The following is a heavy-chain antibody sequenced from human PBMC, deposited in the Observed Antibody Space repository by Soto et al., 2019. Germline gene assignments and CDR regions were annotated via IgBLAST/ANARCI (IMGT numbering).Heavy chain of an antibody. CDR3: VGGSITSATAFDT. CDR2: SSTYSSRT. J-gene: IGHJ4*02. CDR1: GYTLTSYD. V-gene: IGHV1-18*01. Sequence: ASVKVSCKASGYTLTSYDISWVRQAPGQGLEWMGWSSTYSSRTNFAQKFRGRVTVTTDTSTSTVYMELRTLTSDDTAVYYYVGGSITSATAFDTWGQGTVVTVSS. D-gene: IGHD2-15*01.